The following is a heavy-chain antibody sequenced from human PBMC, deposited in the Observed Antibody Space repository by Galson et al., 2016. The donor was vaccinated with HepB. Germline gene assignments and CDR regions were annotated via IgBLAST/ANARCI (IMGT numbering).Heavy chain of an antibody. V-gene: IGHV3-7*01. J-gene: IGHJ3*02. CDR2: IRRDATQK. D-gene: IGHD5-12*01. CDR3: ARDLTPSFDSGTYYDAFDI. Sequence: SLRLSCAASGFTFSSYWMTWVRQTPGQGLEWVANIRRDATQKNYVDSVKGRFTISRDNAKNSLFLQMNSLRAEDTAVYYCARDLTPSFDSGTYYDAFDIRGQGTMVTVSS. CDR1: GFTFSSYW.